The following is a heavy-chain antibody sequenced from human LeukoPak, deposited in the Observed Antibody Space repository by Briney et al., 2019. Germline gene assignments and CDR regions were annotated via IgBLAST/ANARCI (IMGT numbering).Heavy chain of an antibody. V-gene: IGHV4-61*02. CDR2: IYTSGST. J-gene: IGHJ3*02. D-gene: IGHD6-19*01. CDR3: ARDLYSSGWYSPNDAFDI. Sequence: PSETLSLTCTVSGGSISSGSYYWSWIRQPAGKGLEWSGRIYTSGSTNYNPSLKSRVTISVDTSKNQFSLKLSSVTAADTAVYYCARDLYSSGWYSPNDAFDIWGQGTMVTVSS. CDR1: GGSISSGSYY.